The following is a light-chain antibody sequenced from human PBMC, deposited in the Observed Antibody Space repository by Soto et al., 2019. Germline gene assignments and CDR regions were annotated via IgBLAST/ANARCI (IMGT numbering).Light chain of an antibody. Sequence: VWTRSPGTLSLSPGERATLSCSSSQSVSSSYLAWYQQKPGQAPRLLIYGASSRATGIPDRFSGSGSGTDFTLTISRLEPEDFAVYYCQQYGSSPWTFGQGTKVDIK. CDR1: QSVSSSY. CDR2: GAS. CDR3: QQYGSSPWT. V-gene: IGKV3-20*01. J-gene: IGKJ1*01.